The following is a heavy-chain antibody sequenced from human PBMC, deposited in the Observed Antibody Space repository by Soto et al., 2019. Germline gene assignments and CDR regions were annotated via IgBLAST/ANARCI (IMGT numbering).Heavy chain of an antibody. D-gene: IGHD3-3*01. Sequence: PGGALRRSCSASGFTFSVDAMHWVRQAPGKGLEKVLASSINGGSTDYATAVKGRFTISRDYSQNTLYLQMGSRRAEDMAVYYCARDANPYYDFWSGSQLNWFDPWGQGTLVTVSS. J-gene: IGHJ5*02. CDR3: ARDANPYYDFWSGSQLNWFDP. CDR2: SSINGGST. CDR1: GFTFSVDA. V-gene: IGHV3-64*01.